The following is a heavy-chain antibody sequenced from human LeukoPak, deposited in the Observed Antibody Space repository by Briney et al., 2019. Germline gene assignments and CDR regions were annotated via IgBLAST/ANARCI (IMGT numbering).Heavy chain of an antibody. V-gene: IGHV4-59*01. Sequence: PSETLSLTCTVSGGSISSYYWSWIRQPPGKGLEWIGYIYYSGSTNYNPSLKSRVTISVDTSKNQFSLKLSSVTAADTAVYYCAKDPGSSWYYFDYWGQGTLVTVSS. CDR3: AKDPGSSWYYFDY. CDR2: IYYSGST. D-gene: IGHD6-13*01. J-gene: IGHJ4*02. CDR1: GGSISSYY.